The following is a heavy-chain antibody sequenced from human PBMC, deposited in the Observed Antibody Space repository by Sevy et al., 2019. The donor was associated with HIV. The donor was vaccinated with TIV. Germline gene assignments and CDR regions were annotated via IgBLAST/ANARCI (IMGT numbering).Heavy chain of an antibody. CDR1: GFTFSRYS. D-gene: IGHD3-10*01. V-gene: IGHV3-21*01. Sequence: GGSLRLSCVDSGFTFSRYSMNWVRQAPGQGLQWVSSISSSSSYIYYGDSAKGRFTISRDNAKNSLYMQMNSLRAEDTAVYYCARDRDGSGSSGGYGMDVWGQGTTVTVSS. CDR3: ARDRDGSGSSGGYGMDV. J-gene: IGHJ6*02. CDR2: ISSSSSYI.